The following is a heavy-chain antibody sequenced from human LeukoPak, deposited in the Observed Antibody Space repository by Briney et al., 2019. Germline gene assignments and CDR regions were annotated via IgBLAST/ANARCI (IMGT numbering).Heavy chain of an antibody. Sequence: SETLSPTCAVYGGSFSGYYWSWIRQPPGKGLEWIGEINHSGSTIYNPSLKSRVTISVDTSKNQFSLKLSSVTAADTAVYYCARTSYRRYYYGSGSYYAYWSQGTLVTVSS. V-gene: IGHV4-34*01. CDR1: GGSFSGYY. CDR3: ARTSYRRYYYGSGSYYAY. D-gene: IGHD3-10*01. CDR2: INHSGST. J-gene: IGHJ4*02.